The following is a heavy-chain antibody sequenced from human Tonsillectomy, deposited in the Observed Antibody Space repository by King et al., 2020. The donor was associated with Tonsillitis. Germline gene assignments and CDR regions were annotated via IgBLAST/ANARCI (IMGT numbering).Heavy chain of an antibody. J-gene: IGHJ6*02. Sequence: VQLVESGGGLVQPGGSLRLSCAASGFTFSSYWMSWVRQAPGKGLEWVANIKQDGSEKYYVDSVKGRFTISRDNAKNSLYLQMNSLRAEDTAVYYCARVGGYCGSTSCYDYYYYGMDVWGQGTTVTVSS. V-gene: IGHV3-7*03. D-gene: IGHD2-2*03. CDR2: IKQDGSEK. CDR1: GFTFSSYW. CDR3: ARVGGYCGSTSCYDYYYYGMDV.